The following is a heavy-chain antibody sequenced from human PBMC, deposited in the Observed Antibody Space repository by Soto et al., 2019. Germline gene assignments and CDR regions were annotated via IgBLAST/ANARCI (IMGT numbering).Heavy chain of an antibody. CDR2: ISAYNGNT. Sequence: ASVKVSCKASGYTFTSYGISWVRQAPGQGLEWVGWISAYNGNTNYAQKLQGRVTMTTDTSTSTAYMELRSLRSDDTAVYYCARDQRAAAGTGFDYWGQGTLVTVSS. V-gene: IGHV1-18*01. CDR1: GYTFTSYG. J-gene: IGHJ4*02. D-gene: IGHD6-13*01. CDR3: ARDQRAAAGTGFDY.